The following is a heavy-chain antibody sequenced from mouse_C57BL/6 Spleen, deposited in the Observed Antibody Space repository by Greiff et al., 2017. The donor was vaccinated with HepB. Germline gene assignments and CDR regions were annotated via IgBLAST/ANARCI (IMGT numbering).Heavy chain of an antibody. V-gene: IGHV1-7*01. J-gene: IGHJ2*01. CDR3: ARFDLGPFDY. CDR2: INPSSGYT. CDR1: GYTFTSYW. Sequence: VQLQQSGAELAKPGASVKLSCKASGYTFTSYWMHWVKQRPGQGLEWIGYINPSSGYTKYNQKFKDKATLTVDKSSSTAYMQLSSLTYEDSAVYYCARFDLGPFDYWGQGTTLTVSS. D-gene: IGHD4-1*01.